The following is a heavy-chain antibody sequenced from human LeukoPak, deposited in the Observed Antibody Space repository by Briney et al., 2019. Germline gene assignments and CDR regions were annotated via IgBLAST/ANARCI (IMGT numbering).Heavy chain of an antibody. Sequence: PSETLSLTCAVYGGSFSGYYWSWIRQPPGKGLEWIGEIYHSGSTNYNPSLKSRVTISVDKSKNQFSLKLSSVTAADTAVYYCARGGSSSWYGLLDYWGQGTLVTVSS. CDR1: GGSFSGYY. V-gene: IGHV4-34*01. J-gene: IGHJ4*02. D-gene: IGHD6-13*01. CDR2: IYHSGST. CDR3: ARGGSSSWYGLLDY.